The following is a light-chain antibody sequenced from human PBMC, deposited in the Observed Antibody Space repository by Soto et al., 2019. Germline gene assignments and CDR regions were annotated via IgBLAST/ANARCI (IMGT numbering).Light chain of an antibody. CDR1: QTVSSY. J-gene: IGKJ1*01. Sequence: EIVLTQSPATLSLSPGERATLSCRASQTVSSYLAWYQQKPGQAPRLLIYDASNRATGIPARFSGSGSGTDFTLTISSLEPEDFAVYYCQQRSNWPGRMFGQGTKVEIK. V-gene: IGKV3-11*01. CDR2: DAS. CDR3: QQRSNWPGRM.